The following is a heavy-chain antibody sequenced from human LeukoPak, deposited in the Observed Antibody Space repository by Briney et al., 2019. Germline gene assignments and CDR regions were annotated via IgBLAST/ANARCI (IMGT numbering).Heavy chain of an antibody. CDR1: GYTFTSYG. D-gene: IGHD6-19*01. CDR3: ARDVAPGYSSGWYVY. V-gene: IGHV1-18*01. J-gene: IGHJ4*02. CDR2: ISAYNGNT. Sequence: ASVKVSSKASGYTFTSYGISWVRQAPGQGLEWMGWISAYNGNTNYAQKLQGRVTMTTDTSTSTAYIELRSLRSDDTAVYYCARDVAPGYSSGWYVYWGQGTLVTVSS.